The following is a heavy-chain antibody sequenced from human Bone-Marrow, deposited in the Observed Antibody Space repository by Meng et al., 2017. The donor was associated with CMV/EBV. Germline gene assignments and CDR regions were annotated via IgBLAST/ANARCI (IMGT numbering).Heavy chain of an antibody. CDR3: TVYYYDRSGYINFDY. V-gene: IGHV3-73*01. CDR1: FSFSDTA. CDR2: VRSKPPSYAA. J-gene: IGHJ4*02. Sequence: FSFSDTAIHWIRQAHGKGLEWVGRVRSKPPSYAAEYAESVKGRFTISRDDSKDTAYLQMNSLKTEDTAVYYCTVYYYDRSGYINFDYWGQRTLVTVSS. D-gene: IGHD3-22*01.